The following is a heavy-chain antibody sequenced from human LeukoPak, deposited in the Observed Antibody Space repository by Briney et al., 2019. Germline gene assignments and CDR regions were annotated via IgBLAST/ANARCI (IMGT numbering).Heavy chain of an antibody. CDR1: GYTFTSYG. D-gene: IGHD3-22*01. J-gene: IGHJ3*02. CDR3: ARDRVTMIVVVGLSNAFDI. V-gene: IGHV1-18*01. CDR2: ISAYNGNT. Sequence: ASVKVSCKASGYTFTSYGISWVRQAPGQGLEWMRWISAYNGNTNYAQKFQGRVTMTTDTSTSTAYMELTSLRSDDTAVYYCARDRVTMIVVVGLSNAFDIWGQGTMVTVSS.